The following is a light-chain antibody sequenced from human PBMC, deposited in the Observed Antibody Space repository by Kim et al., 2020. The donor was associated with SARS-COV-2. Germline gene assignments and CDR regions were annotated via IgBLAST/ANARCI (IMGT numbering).Light chain of an antibody. CDR1: KLGDKY. V-gene: IGLV3-1*01. Sequence: VPPGKTANITCPGDKLGDKYACWYQQKPGQSPVLVIYQDSKRPSGIPERFSGSNSGNTATLTISGTQAMDEADYYCQAWDSSTVVFDGGTQLTIL. CDR2: QDS. J-gene: IGLJ2*01. CDR3: QAWDSSTVV.